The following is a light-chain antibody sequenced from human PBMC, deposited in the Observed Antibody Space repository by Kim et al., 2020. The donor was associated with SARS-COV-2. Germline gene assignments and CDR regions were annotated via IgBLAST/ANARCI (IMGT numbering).Light chain of an antibody. V-gene: IGLV6-57*03. J-gene: IGLJ3*02. Sequence: KTVTISCTRSSARIASNYVQWYQHRPGSAPTTVIYQDDLRPSGVPDRFSGSIDISSNSASLTISGLKTEDEADYYCQSYDSVNHWVFGGGTQLTVL. CDR1: SARIASNY. CDR2: QDD. CDR3: QSYDSVNHWV.